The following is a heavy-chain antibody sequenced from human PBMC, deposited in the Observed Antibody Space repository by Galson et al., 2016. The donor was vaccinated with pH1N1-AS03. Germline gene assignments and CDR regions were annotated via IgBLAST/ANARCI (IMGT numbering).Heavy chain of an antibody. CDR3: AKYTIDWYEDY. Sequence: SLRLSCAASGFPFEDYAMHWVRQAPGRGLEWVSSISSTGSNTFYADSVMGRFTISRDNSKNTLYLQMNSLRAEDTAVFYCAKYTIDWYEDYWGQGTLVTVSS. J-gene: IGHJ4*02. V-gene: IGHV3-23*01. CDR1: GFPFEDYA. CDR2: ISSTGSNT. D-gene: IGHD6-19*01.